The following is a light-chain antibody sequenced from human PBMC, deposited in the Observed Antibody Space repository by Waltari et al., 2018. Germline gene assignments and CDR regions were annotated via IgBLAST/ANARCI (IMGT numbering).Light chain of an antibody. CDR3: QQSYSTLT. J-gene: IGKJ4*01. V-gene: IGKV1-39*01. CDR2: AAS. CDR1: QSISSY. Sequence: DIQMTQSPSSLSASVGDRVTITCRASQSISSYLNWYQQKPGNAPKLLIYAASSLQSGVPSRFSGSRSGTDFTLTISSLQPEDFATYYCQQSYSTLTFGGGTKVEIK.